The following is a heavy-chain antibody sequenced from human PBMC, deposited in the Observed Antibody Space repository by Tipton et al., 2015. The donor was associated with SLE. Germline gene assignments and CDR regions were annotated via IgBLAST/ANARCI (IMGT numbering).Heavy chain of an antibody. J-gene: IGHJ6*02. Sequence: SGGSTSSYYWSWIRQPPGKGLEWIGYISDRGGTNYNPSLKSRLTISVDPAKNQFSLKLTSVTAADTAVYYCARGMVTWRGAILGVDVWGQGTTVTVSS. CDR2: ISDRGGT. D-gene: IGHD2-21*02. CDR1: GGSTSSYY. CDR3: ARGMVTWRGAILGVDV. V-gene: IGHV4-59*08.